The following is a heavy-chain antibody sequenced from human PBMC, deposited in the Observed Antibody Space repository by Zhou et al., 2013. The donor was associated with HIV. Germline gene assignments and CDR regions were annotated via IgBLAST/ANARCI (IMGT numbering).Heavy chain of an antibody. J-gene: IGHJ4*02. CDR2: ISGHNGDT. Sequence: QVQLVQSGAELTRPGASVTVSCKASGYTFTNYYIHWVRQVPGQGLEWMGWISGHNGDTKYAQKFQGRVTMTTDTPTSTAYMEVRSLRSDDTAVYYCATVFFDRSDYWGQGTLVTVSS. V-gene: IGHV1-18*04. CDR1: GYTFTNYY. CDR3: ATVFFDRSDY. D-gene: IGHD3-9*01.